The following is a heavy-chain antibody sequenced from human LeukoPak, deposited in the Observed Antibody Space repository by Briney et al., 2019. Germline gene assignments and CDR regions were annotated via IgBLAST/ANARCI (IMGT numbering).Heavy chain of an antibody. CDR2: ITSSSSTI. J-gene: IGHJ2*01. V-gene: IGHV3-48*01. CDR1: GFTFSSYS. D-gene: IGHD3-3*01. Sequence: GGSLRLSCAASGFTFSSYSMNWVRQAPGKGLEWVSYITSSSSTIYYADSVKGRFHISRDNAKNSLYLQMNSLRAEDTAVYYCARGIPVRFLEWLPWYFDLWGRGTLVTVSS. CDR3: ARGIPVRFLEWLPWYFDL.